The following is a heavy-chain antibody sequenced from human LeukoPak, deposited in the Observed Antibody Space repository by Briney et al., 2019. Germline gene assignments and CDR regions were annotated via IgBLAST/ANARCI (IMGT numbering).Heavy chain of an antibody. CDR3: ARGSDRVWGAYYFDY. CDR1: GFTVSSNY. Sequence: GGSLRLSCAASGFTVSSNYMSWVRQAPGKGLEWVSVIYSGGSTYYADSVKGRFTISRDNSKNTLYLQMHSLRAEDTAVYYCARGSDRVWGAYYFDYWGQGTLVTVSS. D-gene: IGHD3-16*01. CDR2: IYSGGST. V-gene: IGHV3-53*01. J-gene: IGHJ4*02.